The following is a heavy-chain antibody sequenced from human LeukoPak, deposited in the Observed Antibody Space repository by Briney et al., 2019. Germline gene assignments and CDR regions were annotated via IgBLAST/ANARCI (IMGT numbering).Heavy chain of an antibody. J-gene: IGHJ4*02. CDR1: GYSFTTYW. D-gene: IGHD6-6*01. Sequence: PGESLKISCKGSGYSFTTYWIGWVRQMPGKGLEWMGIIYPGDSNTRYSPSFQGQVTITADKSINTAFLHWSSLKASDTAKYYCARHTTYATSSRVFDYWGQGTLVTVSS. V-gene: IGHV5-51*01. CDR2: IYPGDSNT. CDR3: ARHTTYATSSRVFDY.